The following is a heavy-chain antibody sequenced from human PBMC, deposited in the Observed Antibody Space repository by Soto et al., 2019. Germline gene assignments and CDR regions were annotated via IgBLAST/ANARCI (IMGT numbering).Heavy chain of an antibody. CDR3: AREYNPDAGLIFDY. J-gene: IGHJ4*02. D-gene: IGHD1-1*01. Sequence: GGSLRLSCAASGFTFSSYSMNWVRQAPGKGLEWVSYISSSSSTIYYADSVKGRFTISRDNAKNSLYLQMNSLRDEDTAVYYCAREYNPDAGLIFDYWGQGTLVTVSS. CDR2: ISSSSSTI. CDR1: GFTFSSYS. V-gene: IGHV3-48*02.